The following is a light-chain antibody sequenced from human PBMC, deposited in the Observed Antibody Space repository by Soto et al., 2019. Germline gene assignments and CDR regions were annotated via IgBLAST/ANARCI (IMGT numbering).Light chain of an antibody. CDR2: DAS. CDR1: QSVSSNY. Sequence: EIVLTQSPATLSLSPGERATLSCRASQSVSSNYLAWYQQKPGQAPRLLIYDASTRATGIPDRFSGSGSGTDFTLTISRLEPKDFAVYYCQQYGSSPPYSFGQGTKLEIK. CDR3: QQYGSSPPYS. V-gene: IGKV3-20*01. J-gene: IGKJ2*03.